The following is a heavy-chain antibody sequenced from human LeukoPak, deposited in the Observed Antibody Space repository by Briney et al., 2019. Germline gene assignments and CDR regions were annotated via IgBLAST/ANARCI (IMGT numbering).Heavy chain of an antibody. D-gene: IGHD3-22*01. V-gene: IGHV1-18*01. CDR1: GYTFTSYG. CDR2: ISAYNGNT. J-gene: IGHJ5*02. Sequence: ASVKVSCKASGYTFTSYGISWVRQAPGQGLDWMGWISAYNGNTKYALNLQGRATMTTDTSTSTAYMELRSLRSGDTAVYYCARGYYYDSRGYYYDYFDRWGQGTLVTVSS. CDR3: ARGYYYDSRGYYYDYFDR.